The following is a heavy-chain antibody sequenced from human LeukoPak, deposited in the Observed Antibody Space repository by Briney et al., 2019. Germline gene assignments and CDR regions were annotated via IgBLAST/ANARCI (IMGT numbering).Heavy chain of an antibody. D-gene: IGHD4-17*01. CDR3: ATIDYGDSRLGMDV. J-gene: IGHJ6*02. Sequence: SQTLSLTCTVSGGSISSGGYYWSWIRQHPGKGLEWIGYIYYSGSTNYNPSLKSRVTISVDTSKNQFSLKLSSVTAADTAVYYCATIDYGDSRLGMDVWGQGTTVTVSS. V-gene: IGHV4-61*08. CDR2: IYYSGST. CDR1: GGSISSGGYY.